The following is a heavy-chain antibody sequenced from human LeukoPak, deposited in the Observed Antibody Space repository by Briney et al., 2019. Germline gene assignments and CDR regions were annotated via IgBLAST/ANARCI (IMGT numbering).Heavy chain of an antibody. J-gene: IGHJ4*02. Sequence: GGSLRLSCTASGFTFGDYAMSWVRQAPGKGLEWVGFIRSKAYGGTTEYAAPVKGRFTISRDDSKSIAYLQMNSLKTEDTAVYYCTRSKAYYYDSSGYSGYWGQGTLVTVSS. CDR1: GFTFGDYA. D-gene: IGHD3-22*01. CDR3: TRSKAYYYDSSGYSGY. V-gene: IGHV3-49*04. CDR2: IRSKAYGGTT.